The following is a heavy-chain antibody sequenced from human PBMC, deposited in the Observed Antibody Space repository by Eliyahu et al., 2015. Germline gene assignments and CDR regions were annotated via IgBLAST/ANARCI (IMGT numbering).Heavy chain of an antibody. Sequence: EAQLLESGGGLVKHGGSLRLSCAASGLXYSSFAMGWVRQAPGKGLGWVSXVSGSGGDTXYADSVKGRFTISRDNSKNTLYLQMNSLRAEDTGLYYCAKDMVFGSAYSLGAFDIWGQGTMVTVSS. CDR2: VSGSGGDT. V-gene: IGHV3-23*01. D-gene: IGHD3/OR15-3a*01. CDR1: GLXYSSFA. CDR3: AKDMVFGSAYSLGAFDI. J-gene: IGHJ3*02.